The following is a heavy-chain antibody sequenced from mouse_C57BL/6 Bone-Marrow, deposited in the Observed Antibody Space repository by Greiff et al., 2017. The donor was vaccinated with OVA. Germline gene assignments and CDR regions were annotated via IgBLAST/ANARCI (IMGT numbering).Heavy chain of an antibody. J-gene: IGHJ2*01. V-gene: IGHV10-1*01. CDR1: GFSFNTYA. Sequence: EVQGVESGGGLVQPKGSLKLSCAASGFSFNTYAMNWVRQAPGKGLEWVARIRSKSNNYATYYADSVKDRFTISRDDSESMLYLQMNNLKTEDTAMYYCVRGNWGFDYWGQGTTLTVSS. D-gene: IGHD4-1*01. CDR3: VRGNWGFDY. CDR2: IRSKSNNYAT.